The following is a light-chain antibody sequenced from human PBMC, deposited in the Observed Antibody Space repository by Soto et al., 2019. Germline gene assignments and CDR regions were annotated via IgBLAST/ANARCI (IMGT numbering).Light chain of an antibody. CDR2: DNS. CDR1: SSNIVAGYD. CDR3: QSYDSSLSGAV. Sequence: SVLTQPPSVSGAPGQRVTISCTGSSSNIVAGYDVHWYQQLPGTAPKLLIYDNSNRPSGVPDRFSGSKSGTSASLAITGLEAEDEADYYCQSYDSSLSGAVFGGGTQLTVL. V-gene: IGLV1-40*01. J-gene: IGLJ7*01.